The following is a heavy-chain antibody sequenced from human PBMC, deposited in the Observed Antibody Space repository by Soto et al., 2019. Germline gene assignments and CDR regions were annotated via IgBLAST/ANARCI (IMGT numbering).Heavy chain of an antibody. D-gene: IGHD3-3*01. CDR1: GGSISSGYYY. V-gene: IGHV4-30-4*01. CDR3: AGGSRGFWSGYFYYYYGMDV. J-gene: IGHJ6*02. Sequence: SETLSLTCSVSGGSISSGYYYWSWIRQPPGKGLEWIGNIYYSGNTYYNPSLKSRLIISIDTSKNQFSLKLSSVTAADTAVYYCAGGSRGFWSGYFYYYYGMDVWGQGTTVTVSS. CDR2: IYYSGNT.